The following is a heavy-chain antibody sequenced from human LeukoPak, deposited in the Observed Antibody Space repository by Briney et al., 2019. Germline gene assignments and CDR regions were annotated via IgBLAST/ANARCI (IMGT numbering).Heavy chain of an antibody. CDR1: GFTFSRYT. V-gene: IGHV3-23*01. CDR2: VYGNAVDK. D-gene: IGHD3-10*01. J-gene: IGHJ4*02. Sequence: GGSLRLSCAASGFTFSRYTISWVRQAPGKGLEWVAGVYGNAVDKFYSASVRGRFTISKDNSKNMVFLQMDSLRADDTALYYCAKDNQAYYYGSGSPSLFDYWGQGTLVTVSS. CDR3: AKDNQAYYYGSGSPSLFDY.